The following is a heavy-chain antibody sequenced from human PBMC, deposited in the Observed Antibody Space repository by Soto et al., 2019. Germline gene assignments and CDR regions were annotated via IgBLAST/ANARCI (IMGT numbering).Heavy chain of an antibody. D-gene: IGHD5-12*01. CDR2: IRSKANSYAT. J-gene: IGHJ4*02. V-gene: IGHV3-73*02. CDR1: GFTFSGSA. Sequence: EVQLVESGGGLVQPGGSLKLSCAASGFTFSGSAMHWVRQASGKGLEWVGRIRSKANSYATAYAASVKGRLTISRDDSKYTAYLQMNSLKTEDTAVYYCPSPYLVATIGGRFWGQGTLVTVSS. CDR3: PSPYLVATIGGRF.